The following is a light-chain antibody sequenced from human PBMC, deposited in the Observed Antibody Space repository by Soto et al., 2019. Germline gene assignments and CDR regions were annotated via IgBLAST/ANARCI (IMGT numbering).Light chain of an antibody. CDR3: HQSAVSRTCT. V-gene: IGKV1-39*01. J-gene: IGKJ1*01. CDR1: QTIRYS. CDR2: DAS. Sequence: DIQMTQAPSSLSASVRDRVTITCRASQTIRYSLNWYQQKPGKAPKVLIYDASTLQSGVSPRFSGSGSGTDFAHTCSSLQPEGFALYYCHQSAVSRTCTFGQGTRVEAK.